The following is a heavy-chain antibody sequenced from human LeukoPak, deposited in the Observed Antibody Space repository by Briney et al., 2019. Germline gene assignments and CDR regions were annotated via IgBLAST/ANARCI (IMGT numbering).Heavy chain of an antibody. Sequence: SETLSLTCTVSGGSISSGGYYWSWIRQHPGKGLEWIGYIYYSGSTYYNPSLKSRVTISVDTSKNQFSLKLSSATAADTAVYYCARHLWRFGDSGWFDPWGQGTLVTVSS. D-gene: IGHD3-16*01. CDR3: ARHLWRFGDSGWFDP. J-gene: IGHJ5*02. V-gene: IGHV4-39*01. CDR1: GGSISSGGYY. CDR2: IYYSGST.